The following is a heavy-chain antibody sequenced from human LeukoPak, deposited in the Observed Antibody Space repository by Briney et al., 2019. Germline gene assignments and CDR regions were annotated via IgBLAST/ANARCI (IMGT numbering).Heavy chain of an antibody. J-gene: IGHJ1*01. CDR3: AREITMVRGVTTSASASQH. CDR2: MNPNSGNT. CDR1: GYTFTSYD. Sequence: ASVKVSCKASGYTFTSYDINWVRQATGQGLEWMGWMNPNSGNTGYAQKFQGRVTMTRNTSISTAYMELSSLRSEDTAVYYCAREITMVRGVTTSASASQHWGQGTLVTVSS. V-gene: IGHV1-8*01. D-gene: IGHD3-10*01.